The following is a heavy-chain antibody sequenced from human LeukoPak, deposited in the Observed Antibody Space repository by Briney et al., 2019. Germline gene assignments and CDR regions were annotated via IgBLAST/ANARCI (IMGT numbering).Heavy chain of an antibody. CDR2: ISGSGGNT. J-gene: IGHJ3*02. D-gene: IGHD3-10*01. CDR1: GFTFSSYA. Sequence: GGSLRLSCAASGFTFSSYAMHWVRQAPGKGLEWVSDISGSGGNTYYADSVKGRFTISRDNSKNTLYLQMNSLRAEDTAVYYCAHADVISAVHGVTIDALDIWGQGTMVTVSS. V-gene: IGHV3-23*01. CDR3: AHADVISAVHGVTIDALDI.